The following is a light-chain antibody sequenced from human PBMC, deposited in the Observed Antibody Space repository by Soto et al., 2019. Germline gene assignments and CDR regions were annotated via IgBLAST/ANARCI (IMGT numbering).Light chain of an antibody. J-gene: IGKJ1*01. CDR2: GAS. V-gene: IGKV3-20*01. Sequence: EIVLTQSPATLSLSPGERATISCRASQSVSSSYLACYQQKPGQAPRLLIYGASSKATGIPDRFSGSGSGTDFTLTISRLEPEDFAMYYCQQYGSSPETFGQGTKVEIK. CDR1: QSVSSSY. CDR3: QQYGSSPET.